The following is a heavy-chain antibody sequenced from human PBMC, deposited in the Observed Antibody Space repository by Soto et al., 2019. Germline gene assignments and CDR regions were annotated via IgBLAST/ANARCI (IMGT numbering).Heavy chain of an antibody. CDR3: ASLQRWLQFYFDY. CDR1: GGSISSGGYY. D-gene: IGHD5-12*01. CDR2: IYYSGST. V-gene: IGHV4-30-4*01. J-gene: IGHJ4*02. Sequence: SETLSLTCTVSGGSISSGGYYWSWIRQPPGKGLEWIGYIYYSGSTYYNPSLKSRVTISVDTSKNQFSLKLSSVTAADTAVYYCASLQRWLQFYFDYWGQGTLVTVSS.